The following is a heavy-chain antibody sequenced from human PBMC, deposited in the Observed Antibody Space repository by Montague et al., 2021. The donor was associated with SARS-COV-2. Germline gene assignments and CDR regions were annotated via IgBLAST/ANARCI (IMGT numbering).Heavy chain of an antibody. Sequence: SETLSLTCSVSGDSISSRSYCWAWIRQSPGKGLEWIGNICYGGSTYYXXXLRSRVVMSAETSKSQFSLKLYSVTAADTSIYYCARRRDKSTVVSPAVFDLWGQGTMVIVSS. V-gene: IGHV4-39*01. CDR2: ICYGGST. J-gene: IGHJ3*01. CDR3: ARRRDKSTVVSPAVFDL. D-gene: IGHD4-23*01. CDR1: GDSISSRSYC.